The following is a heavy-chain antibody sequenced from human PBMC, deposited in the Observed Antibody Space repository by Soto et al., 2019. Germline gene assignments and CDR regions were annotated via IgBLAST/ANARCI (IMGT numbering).Heavy chain of an antibody. CDR1: GYTFTSYY. Sequence: ASVKVSCKASGYTFTSYYMYWVRQAPGQGLQWMGIINPRDGSTTYAQKFQGRVTITRDTSASTAYMELSSLRSEDTAVYYCAKEAPRCSSNCGWFDPWGQGTLVTVSS. CDR2: INPRDGST. D-gene: IGHD6-13*01. CDR3: AKEAPRCSSNCGWFDP. V-gene: IGHV1-46*01. J-gene: IGHJ5*02.